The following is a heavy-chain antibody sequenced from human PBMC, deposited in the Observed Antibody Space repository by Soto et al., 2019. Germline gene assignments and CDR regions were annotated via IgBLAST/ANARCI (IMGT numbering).Heavy chain of an antibody. CDR2: IWYDGSNK. V-gene: IGHV3-33*01. J-gene: IGHJ4*02. CDR3: ARVGGDNYFDY. Sequence: QVQLVESGGGVVQPGRSLRLSCAASGFTFSSYGMHWVRQAPGKGLEWVAVIWYDGSNKYYADSVKGRFTISRDNSKNTLYLQMNSLRAEDTAVYYCARVGGDNYFDYWGQGTLVTVSS. D-gene: IGHD2-21*02. CDR1: GFTFSSYG.